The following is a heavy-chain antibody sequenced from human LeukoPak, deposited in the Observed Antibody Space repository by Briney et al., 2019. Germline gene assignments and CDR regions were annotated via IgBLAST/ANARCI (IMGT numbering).Heavy chain of an antibody. Sequence: PSETLSLTCAVYGGSFSGYYWSWLRPPPGKGLEWVGEINHSGSTNYNPSLKRRVTISVDTSKNQFSLTLSSVTAADTAVYYCARHYSNHPAVGYWGQGTLVTVSS. D-gene: IGHD4-11*01. CDR3: ARHYSNHPAVGY. V-gene: IGHV4-34*01. CDR2: INHSGST. CDR1: GGSFSGYY. J-gene: IGHJ4*02.